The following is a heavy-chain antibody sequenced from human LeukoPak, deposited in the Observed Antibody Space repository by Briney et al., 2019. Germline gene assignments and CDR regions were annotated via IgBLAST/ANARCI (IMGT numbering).Heavy chain of an antibody. D-gene: IGHD3-10*01. CDR1: GFTFSSYA. CDR2: ISSNGGST. CDR3: VKYGGKEGFDY. V-gene: IGHV3-64D*06. J-gene: IGHJ4*02. Sequence: PGGSLRLSCAASGFTFSSYAMHWVRQAPGKGLEYVSAISSNGGSTYYADSVKGRFTISRDNSKNTLSLQMSSLRAEDTAVYYCVKYGGKEGFDYWGQGTLVTVSS.